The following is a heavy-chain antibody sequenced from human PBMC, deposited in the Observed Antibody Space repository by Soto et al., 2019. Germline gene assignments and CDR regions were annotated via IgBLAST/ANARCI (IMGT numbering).Heavy chain of an antibody. CDR1: GFTFSTYA. CDR3: AKRPGYSSGWDFDY. D-gene: IGHD6-19*01. J-gene: IGHJ4*02. Sequence: EVQLLESGGGLVQPGGSLRLSCAASGFTFSTYAMSWVRQAPGKGLEWVSAISGSGASTYYADSVKGRFTISRDNSKNPLYLQMNSLRAEDTAVYYCAKRPGYSSGWDFDYWGQGTLVTVSS. V-gene: IGHV3-23*01. CDR2: ISGSGAST.